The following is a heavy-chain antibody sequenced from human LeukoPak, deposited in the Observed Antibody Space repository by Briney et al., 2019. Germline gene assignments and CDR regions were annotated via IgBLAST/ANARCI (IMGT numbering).Heavy chain of an antibody. CDR1: RDTFTSYY. Sequence: GASVKVSCKASRDTFTSYYMHWVRQAPGQGLEWMGIINPSGGSTSYAQKFQGRVTMTRDTSTSTVYMELSSLRSEDTAVYYCARDRTVVVTNDAFDIWGQGTIVTVSS. CDR3: ARDRTVVVTNDAFDI. J-gene: IGHJ3*02. CDR2: INPSGGST. D-gene: IGHD3-22*01. V-gene: IGHV1-46*01.